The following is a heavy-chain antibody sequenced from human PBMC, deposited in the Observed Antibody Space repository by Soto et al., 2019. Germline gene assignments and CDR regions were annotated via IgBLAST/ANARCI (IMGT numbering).Heavy chain of an antibody. D-gene: IGHD5-18*01. CDR3: ASARGYSYGWDYYYGMDV. CDR2: IIPIFGTA. CDR1: GGTFSSYA. Sequence: GASVKVSCKASGGTFSSYAISWVRQAPGQGLEWMGGIIPIFGTANYAQKFQGRVTITADESTSTAYMELSSLRSEDTAVYYCASARGYSYGWDYYYGMDVWGQGTTVTVSS. V-gene: IGHV1-69*13. J-gene: IGHJ6*02.